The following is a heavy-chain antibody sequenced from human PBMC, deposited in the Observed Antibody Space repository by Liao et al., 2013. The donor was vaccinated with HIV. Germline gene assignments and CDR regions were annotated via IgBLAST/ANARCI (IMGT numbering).Heavy chain of an antibody. Sequence: QVQLQQWGAGLLKPSETLSLTCAVYGGSFSGYYWSWIRQPPGKGLEWIGEINHSGSTNYNPSLKSRVTISVDTSKNQFSLKLSSVTAADTAVYYCARCEGVAINSYYYYMDVWGKGTTVTVSS. CDR2: INHSGST. V-gene: IGHV4-34*01. CDR1: GGSFSGYY. J-gene: IGHJ6*03. CDR3: ARCEGVAINSYYYYMDV. D-gene: IGHD3-3*01.